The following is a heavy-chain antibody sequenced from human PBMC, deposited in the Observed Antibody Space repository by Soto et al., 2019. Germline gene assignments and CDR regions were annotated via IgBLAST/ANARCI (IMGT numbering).Heavy chain of an antibody. CDR1: GFTFSSYA. CDR2: ISYDGSNK. CDR3: ARPVVPAAIPNWFDP. D-gene: IGHD2-2*02. V-gene: IGHV3-30-3*01. Sequence: SLRLSCAASGFTFSSYAMHWVRQAPGKGLEWVAVISYDGSNKYYADSVKGRFTISRDNSKNTLYLQMNSLRAEDTAVYYCARPVVPAAIPNWFDPWGQGTLVTVSS. J-gene: IGHJ5*02.